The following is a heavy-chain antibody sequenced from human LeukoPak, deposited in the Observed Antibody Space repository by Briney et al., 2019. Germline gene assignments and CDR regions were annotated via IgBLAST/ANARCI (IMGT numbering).Heavy chain of an antibody. CDR3: ARDFGTYYYDSSGYPGH. D-gene: IGHD3-22*01. CDR2: INPNSGGT. CDR1: GYTVTGYY. Sequence: ASVKVSCKSSGYTVTGYYMHWVRQAPGQGLEWMGWINPNSGGTNYAQKFQGRVTMTRDTSISTAYMKLSRLRSDDTAVYYCARDFGTYYYDSSGYPGHWGQGTLVTVSS. J-gene: IGHJ4*02. V-gene: IGHV1-2*02.